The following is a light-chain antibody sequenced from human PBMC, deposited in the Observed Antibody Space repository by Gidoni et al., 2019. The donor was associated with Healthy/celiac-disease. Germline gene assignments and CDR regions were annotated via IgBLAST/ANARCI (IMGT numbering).Light chain of an antibody. CDR1: QSVSSSY. J-gene: IGKJ5*01. V-gene: IGKV3-20*01. Sequence: EIVLTQSPVTLSLSPGERATLSCRTSQSVSSSYLAWYQQKPGQSPRLLIYVASSRATGIPYRFSGSGSVTDFTLTISRLEPEDFAVYYGQQYGSSITFGQGTRLEIK. CDR3: QQYGSSIT. CDR2: VAS.